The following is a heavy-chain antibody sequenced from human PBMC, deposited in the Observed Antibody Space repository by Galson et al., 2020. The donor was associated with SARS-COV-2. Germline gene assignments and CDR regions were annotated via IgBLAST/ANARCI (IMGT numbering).Heavy chain of an antibody. Sequence: SETLSLTCAVSGTSISSGSYSWNWIRQPPGKGLEWIGYISNSGGTYSNPSRKSRVTISGDRSKNQFSLRLSSVTAADTAVYYCARLHYGEYAPEAFDIWGPGTRVTVAS. CDR3: ARLHYGEYAPEAFDI. J-gene: IGHJ3*02. D-gene: IGHD4-17*01. CDR2: ISNSGGT. CDR1: GTSISSGSYS. V-gene: IGHV4-30-2*01.